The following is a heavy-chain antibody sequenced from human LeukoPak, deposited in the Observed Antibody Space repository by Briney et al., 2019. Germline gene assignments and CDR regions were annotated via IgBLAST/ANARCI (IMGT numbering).Heavy chain of an antibody. J-gene: IGHJ4*02. CDR3: ARDASYYDSSGYGKFDY. D-gene: IGHD3-22*01. CDR1: GYTFTTYG. Sequence: ASVKVSCKASGYTFTTYGISWVRQAPGQGLEWMGWVGPYNGKTNYAQKLQGRVTMTTDSSTSTAYMELRSLRSDDTAVYYCARDASYYDSSGYGKFDYWGQGTLVTVSS. V-gene: IGHV1-18*01. CDR2: VGPYNGKT.